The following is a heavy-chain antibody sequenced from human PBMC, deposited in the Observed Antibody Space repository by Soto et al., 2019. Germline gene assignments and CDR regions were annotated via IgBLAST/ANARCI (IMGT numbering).Heavy chain of an antibody. J-gene: IGHJ6*02. CDR2: IYYSGST. CDR3: ARGVWNGMDV. D-gene: IGHD2-8*01. Sequence: PSETLSLTCTVSCGSISSGDSYWSWIRQPPGKGLEWIGYIYYSGSTYYNPSLKIRVTISVDTSKNQSSLKLSSVTAADTAVYYCARGVWNGMDVWGQGTTVTVSS. V-gene: IGHV4-30-4*01. CDR1: CGSISSGDSY.